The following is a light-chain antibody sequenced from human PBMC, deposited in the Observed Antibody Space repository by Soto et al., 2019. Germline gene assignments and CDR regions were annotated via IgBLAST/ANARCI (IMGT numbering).Light chain of an antibody. J-gene: IGKJ1*01. Sequence: VLTQSPAPLSLSPGKRSTHSGRAVLNISNYLIWYQQKPGQAPRLLIFGTSNRAPGIPDRCSGSGSGTDFTLTISRREPDDFAVYYCQHYGDSSWTFGQGTKVDIK. CDR2: GTS. CDR1: LNISNY. V-gene: IGKV3-20*01. CDR3: QHYGDSSWT.